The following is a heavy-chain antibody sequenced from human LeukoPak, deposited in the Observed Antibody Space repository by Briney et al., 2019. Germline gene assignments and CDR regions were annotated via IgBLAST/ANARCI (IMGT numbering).Heavy chain of an antibody. V-gene: IGHV3-48*02. J-gene: IGHJ4*02. Sequence: GGSLRLSCAASGFTFTTYTMNWVRQAPGKGLEWISYISSTSSTIEYADSVQGRFTISRDNAKNSLYLQMNSLRDEDTAVYYCARSRGNDYWGQGTLVTVSS. CDR1: GFTFTTYT. CDR3: ARSRGNDY. CDR2: ISSTSSTI.